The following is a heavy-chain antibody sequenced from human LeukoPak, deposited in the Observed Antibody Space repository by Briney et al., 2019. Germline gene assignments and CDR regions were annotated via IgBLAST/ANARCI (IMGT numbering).Heavy chain of an antibody. J-gene: IGHJ4*02. CDR3: ARGGYYYDSSGYFFV. D-gene: IGHD3-22*01. V-gene: IGHV3-21*01. Sequence: GGSLRLSCAASGFTFSSYTMNWVRQAPGKGLEWVSSISGNSNYIYYADSMKGRFTISRDNAKNSLYLQMNSLRAEDTAVYYCARGGYYYDSSGYFFVWGQGTLVTVSS. CDR2: ISGNSNYI. CDR1: GFTFSSYT.